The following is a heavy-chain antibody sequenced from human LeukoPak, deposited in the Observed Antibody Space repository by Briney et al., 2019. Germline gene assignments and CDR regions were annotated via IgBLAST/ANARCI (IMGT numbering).Heavy chain of an antibody. Sequence: ASVKVSCKASGGTFTSYGISWVRQAPGQGLEWMGWISAYNGNTNYAQKLQGRVTMTTDTSTSTAYMELRSLRSDDTAVYYCARDGIAVAGSSGRDYWGQGTLVTVSS. CDR1: GGTFTSYG. V-gene: IGHV1-18*01. CDR2: ISAYNGNT. J-gene: IGHJ4*02. D-gene: IGHD6-19*01. CDR3: ARDGIAVAGSSGRDY.